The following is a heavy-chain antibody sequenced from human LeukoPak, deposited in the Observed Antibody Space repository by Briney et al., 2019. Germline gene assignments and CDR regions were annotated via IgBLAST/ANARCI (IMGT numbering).Heavy chain of an antibody. CDR3: ARLRYYAMDV. CDR2: ISSSSRTI. Sequence: PGGSLRLSCAASGFTFSSYSMNWVRQAPGKGLEWVSSISSSSRTISYADSVKGRFTISRDNAKNSLYLQMNSLRAEDTAVYYCARLRYYAMDVWGQGTTVTASS. CDR1: GFTFSSYS. V-gene: IGHV3-48*01. J-gene: IGHJ6*02.